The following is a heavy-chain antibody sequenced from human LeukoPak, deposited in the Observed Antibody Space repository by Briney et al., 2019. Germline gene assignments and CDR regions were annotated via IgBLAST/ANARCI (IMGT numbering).Heavy chain of an antibody. CDR1: GYSISSGYY. CDR2: IYYSGST. V-gene: IGHV4-38-2*01. D-gene: IGHD3-9*01. Sequence: SETLSLTCAVSGYSISSGYYWGWIRQPPGKGLEWIGYIYYSGSTNYNPSLKSRVTISVDTSKNQFSLKLSSVTAADTAVYYCARADEGDDILTGYSYYFDYWGQGTLVTVSS. J-gene: IGHJ4*02. CDR3: ARADEGDDILTGYSYYFDY.